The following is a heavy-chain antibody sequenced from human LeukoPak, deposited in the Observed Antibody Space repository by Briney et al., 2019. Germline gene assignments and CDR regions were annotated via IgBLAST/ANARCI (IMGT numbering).Heavy chain of an antibody. CDR1: GYPISSGYY. D-gene: IGHD2-21*02. CDR2: MYHSGST. V-gene: IGHV4-38-2*01. CDR3: ARRLDSYSFDY. Sequence: SETLSLTCAVSGYPISSGYYWGWLRQPPGTGLEWIGSMYHSGSTYYNPSLKSLVTISVDTSKNQFSLKLSSVTAADTAVYYCARRLDSYSFDYWGQGTLVTVSS. J-gene: IGHJ4*02.